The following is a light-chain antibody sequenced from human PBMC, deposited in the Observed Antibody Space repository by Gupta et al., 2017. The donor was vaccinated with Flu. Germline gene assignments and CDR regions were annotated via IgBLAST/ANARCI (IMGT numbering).Light chain of an antibody. CDR1: SSNIGSNT. V-gene: IGLV1-44*01. CDR2: GNN. Sequence: VTIICSGSSSNIGSNTVNWYQQVPGTAPKLLIYGNNQRPSGVPDRFSGSKSGTSASLAISGLQSEDEADYYCAAWDDSLNGHYVFGTGTKVTVL. J-gene: IGLJ1*01. CDR3: AAWDDSLNGHYV.